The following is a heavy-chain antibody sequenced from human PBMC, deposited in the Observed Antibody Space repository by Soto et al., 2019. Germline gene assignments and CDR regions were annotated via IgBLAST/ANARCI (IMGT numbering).Heavy chain of an antibody. V-gene: IGHV4-39*01. Sequence: SETLSLTCTVSGGSISSSSYYWGWIRQPPGKGLEWIGSIFYSGSTYYNPSLKSRVTLSVDTSRNHFSLKLTSVTASDTALYYCARQRVVPATPTNWFDPWGQGTLVTVSS. CDR3: ARQRVVPATPTNWFDP. J-gene: IGHJ5*02. CDR2: IFYSGST. CDR1: GGSISSSSYY. D-gene: IGHD2-15*01.